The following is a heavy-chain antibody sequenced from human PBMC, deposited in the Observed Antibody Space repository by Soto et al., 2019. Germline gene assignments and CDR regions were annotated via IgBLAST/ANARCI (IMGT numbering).Heavy chain of an antibody. J-gene: IGHJ4*02. CDR1: GGSVSSGSYY. Sequence: QVQLQESGPGLVKPSETLSLTCTVSGGSVSSGSYYWSWIRQPPGKGLEWIGYIYYSGSTNYNPSLKRRVTISVDTSKNQFSLKLSSVTAADTAVYYCARSKVVTAIHLDYWGQGTLVTVSS. D-gene: IGHD2-21*02. V-gene: IGHV4-61*01. CDR3: ARSKVVTAIHLDY. CDR2: IYYSGST.